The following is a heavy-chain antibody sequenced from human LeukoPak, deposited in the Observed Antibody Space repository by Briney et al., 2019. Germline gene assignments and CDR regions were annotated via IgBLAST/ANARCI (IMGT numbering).Heavy chain of an antibody. V-gene: IGHV3-21*01. D-gene: IGHD6-19*01. CDR1: GFTFSSYS. Sequence: GGSLRLSCAASGFTFSSYSMNWVRQAPGKGLEWVSSISSSSSYIYYADSVKGRFTISRDNAKNSLYLQMNSLRAEDTAVYYCARRPEVAANFDYWGQGILVTVSS. CDR3: ARRPEVAANFDY. CDR2: ISSSSSYI. J-gene: IGHJ4*02.